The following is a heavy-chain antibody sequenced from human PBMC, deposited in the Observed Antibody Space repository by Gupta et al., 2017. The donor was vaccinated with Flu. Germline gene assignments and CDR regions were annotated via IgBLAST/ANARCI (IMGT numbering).Heavy chain of an antibody. CDR3: ARTHVDPDMVILYNWLDP. D-gene: IGHD5-18*01. CDR1: GLSARSPNLG. J-gene: IGHJ5*02. V-gene: IGHV2-26*01. CDR2: IFWNDDK. Sequence: QVTLKESGHVLVKPTATLTLTCSASGLSARSPNLGVSWIRQSPRKALDRLAHIFWNDDKAYNTTLRSRHTITQESSKSQVFLTLTDVGPLDAGTYGCARTHVDPDMVILYNWLDPWCQGALVTVSS.